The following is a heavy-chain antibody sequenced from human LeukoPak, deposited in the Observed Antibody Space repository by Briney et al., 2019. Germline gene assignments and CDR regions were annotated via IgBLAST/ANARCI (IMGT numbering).Heavy chain of an antibody. D-gene: IGHD3-10*01. J-gene: IGHJ4*02. CDR1: GFTFNSYA. CDR2: IYRFGST. CDR3: AKVSAVTRGHFDY. Sequence: PGGSLRLSCAASGFTFNSYAMSWVRQAPGKGPEWVSVIYRFGSTIYADSVQGRFTISRDTSNNTLFLQMNSLRAEDTAVYYCAKVSAVTRGHFDYWGQGNLVTVSS. V-gene: IGHV3-23*03.